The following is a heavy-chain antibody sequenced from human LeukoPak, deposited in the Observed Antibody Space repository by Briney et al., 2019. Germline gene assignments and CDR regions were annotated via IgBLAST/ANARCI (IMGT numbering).Heavy chain of an antibody. CDR2: IYTSGST. J-gene: IGHJ5*02. CDR3: ARDAYGSGSYSKNWFDP. D-gene: IGHD3-10*01. CDR1: GGSISSGSYY. Sequence: SETLSLTCTVSGGSISSGSYYWSWIRQPAGRGLEWIGHIYTSGSTNYNPSLKSRVTMSVDTSKNQFSLKLSSVTAADTAVYYCARDAYGSGSYSKNWFDPWGQGTLVTVSS. V-gene: IGHV4-61*09.